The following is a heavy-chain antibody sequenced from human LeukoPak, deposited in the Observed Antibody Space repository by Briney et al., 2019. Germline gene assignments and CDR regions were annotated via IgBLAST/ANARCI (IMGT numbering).Heavy chain of an antibody. V-gene: IGHV3-33*01. Sequence: GGSLRLSCAASGFTFSTYGMHWVRQAPGKGLEWVAVIWYDGSNKYYADSVKGRFTISRDNSKNTLYLEMNSLRAEDTAVYYCARGDGYNYWEYWGQGTLVTVSS. CDR2: IWYDGSNK. D-gene: IGHD5-24*01. J-gene: IGHJ4*02. CDR3: ARGDGYNYWEY. CDR1: GFTFSTYG.